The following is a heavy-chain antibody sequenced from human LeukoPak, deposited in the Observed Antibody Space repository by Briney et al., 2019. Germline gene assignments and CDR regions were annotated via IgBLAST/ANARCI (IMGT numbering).Heavy chain of an antibody. J-gene: IGHJ3*02. CDR2: IYSDGRT. D-gene: IGHD3-10*01. Sequence: GGSLRLSCAASGFTVSTNYMSWVRQAPGKGLKWVSVIYSDGRTYYADSVKGRFTISRDNSKNTLYLQMNSLRAEDTAVYYCARDSGRFDVFDIWGQGTMVTVSS. V-gene: IGHV3-53*01. CDR1: GFTVSTNY. CDR3: ARDSGRFDVFDI.